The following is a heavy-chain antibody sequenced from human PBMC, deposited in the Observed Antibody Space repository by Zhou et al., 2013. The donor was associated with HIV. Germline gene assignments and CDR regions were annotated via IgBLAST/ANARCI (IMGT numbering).Heavy chain of an antibody. V-gene: IGHV4-39*07. CDR2: IYYSGRT. D-gene: IGHD3-10*01. J-gene: IGHJ5*02. Sequence: VQLQESGPGLVTPSKTLSLTCSVSGGSINSTSYNWGWIRQPPGRGLEWIGNIYYSGRTNYNPSLKSRVIISVDTSKNQLSLKLSSVTAADTAVYYCARHLLWFGDSPDNWFDPWGQGTLVTVSS. CDR3: ARHLLWFGDSPDNWFDP. CDR1: GGSINSTSYN.